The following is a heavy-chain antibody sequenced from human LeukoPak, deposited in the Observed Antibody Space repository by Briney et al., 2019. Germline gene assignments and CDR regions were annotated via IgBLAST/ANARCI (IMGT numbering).Heavy chain of an antibody. V-gene: IGHV1-2*02. Sequence: ASVKVSCKASGYTFTGYYMHWVRQAPGQGLEWMGCININNGDTHSAQKFQGRVTMTRDTSISTAYMELSGLISDDTAVYYCARDGSRTAFDIWGQGTIVTVSS. D-gene: IGHD6-13*01. J-gene: IGHJ3*02. CDR3: ARDGSRTAFDI. CDR2: ININNGDT. CDR1: GYTFTGYY.